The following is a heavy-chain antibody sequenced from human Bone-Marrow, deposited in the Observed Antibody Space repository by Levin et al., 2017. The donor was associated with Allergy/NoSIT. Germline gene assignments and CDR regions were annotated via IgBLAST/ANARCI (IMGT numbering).Heavy chain of an antibody. J-gene: IGHJ4*02. Sequence: KTGGSLRLSCAASGFTFSTYGMNWVRQAPGKGLEWVSSISTSGTYIYSADSMKGRFTISRDNAKNSLYLHMNSLRAEDTAVYYCARGPTGDSGYFDYWGQGTLVTVSS. D-gene: IGHD7-27*01. CDR2: ISTSGTYI. CDR1: GFTFSTYG. CDR3: ARGPTGDSGYFDY. V-gene: IGHV3-21*01.